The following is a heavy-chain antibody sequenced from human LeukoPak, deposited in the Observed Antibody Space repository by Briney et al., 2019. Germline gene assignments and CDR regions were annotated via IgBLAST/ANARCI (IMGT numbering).Heavy chain of an antibody. J-gene: IGHJ3*02. Sequence: SETLSLTCTVPGGSISSGSYYWRWIRQPAGKGLEWIGRIYTSGSTNYNPSLKSRVTISVDTSKNQFSLKLSSVTAADTAVYDWARVSKVREGYNWADAFDIWGQGTMVTVSS. CDR3: ARVSKVREGYNWADAFDI. V-gene: IGHV4-61*02. D-gene: IGHD5-24*01. CDR1: GGSISSGSYY. CDR2: IYTSGST.